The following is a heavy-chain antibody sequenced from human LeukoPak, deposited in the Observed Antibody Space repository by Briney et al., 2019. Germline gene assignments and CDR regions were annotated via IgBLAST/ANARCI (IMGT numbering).Heavy chain of an antibody. CDR3: GFSEGDF. V-gene: IGHV4-30-4*01. CDR2: IYYSGIT. Sequence: SQTLSLTCTVSGGSISSADYYWSWIRQPPGKGLEWIGYIYYSGITYYNPSLNSRVTISLDTSKNQFSLKLNSVTAADTAMYFCGFSEGDFWGQGALVTVSS. J-gene: IGHJ4*02. D-gene: IGHD6-25*01. CDR1: GGSISSADYY.